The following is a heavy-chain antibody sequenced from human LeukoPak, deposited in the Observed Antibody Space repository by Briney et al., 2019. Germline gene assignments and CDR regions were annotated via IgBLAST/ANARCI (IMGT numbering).Heavy chain of an antibody. CDR1: GGTFTSYA. CDR2: IIPIFGTA. V-gene: IGHV1-69*05. D-gene: IGHD3-22*01. Sequence: ASVKVSCKASGGTFTSYAISWVPQAPGQGLEWMGRIIPIFGTANYAQKFQGRVTITTDESTSTAYMELSSLRSEDTAVYYCARSYDSSGYYFDYWGQGTLVTVSS. J-gene: IGHJ4*02. CDR3: ARSYDSSGYYFDY.